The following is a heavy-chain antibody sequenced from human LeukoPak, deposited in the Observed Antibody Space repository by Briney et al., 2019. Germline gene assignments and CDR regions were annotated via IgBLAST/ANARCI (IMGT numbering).Heavy chain of an antibody. D-gene: IGHD3-22*01. J-gene: IGHJ6*02. CDR3: ARGRIAKIVVVHSFHYGMDV. CDR2: INDYTGNT. Sequence: SETLSLTCDVFGGSFTDFFWTWIRQSPGKGLEWIGEINDYTGNTNYNPSLNSRVSISLEKSKNQFSLELRSVTAADTAVYYCARGRIAKIVVVHSFHYGMDVWGQETTVIVSS. V-gene: IGHV4-34*01. CDR1: GGSFTDFF.